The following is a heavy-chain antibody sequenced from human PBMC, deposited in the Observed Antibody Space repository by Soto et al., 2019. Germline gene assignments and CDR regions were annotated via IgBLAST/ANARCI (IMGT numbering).Heavy chain of an antibody. J-gene: IGHJ4*02. CDR3: AKAYFVWSSEQPYYFDY. CDR1: GFTFSNYA. Sequence: EVQLLDSGGGLVQPGGSLRLSCAASGFTFSNYAMTWVRQGPGKGLEWVSGISGSGGRSYYADSVKGRFTISRDNSKSTLYLQMNSLRAEDTAVYYCAKAYFVWSSEQPYYFDYLCQGTLVTVSS. D-gene: IGHD3-16*01. CDR2: ISGSGGRS. V-gene: IGHV3-23*01.